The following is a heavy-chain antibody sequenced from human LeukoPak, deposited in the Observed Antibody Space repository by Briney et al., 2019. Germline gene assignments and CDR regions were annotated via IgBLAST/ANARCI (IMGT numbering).Heavy chain of an antibody. Sequence: ASVKVSCKASGGTFSSYAISWVRQAPGQGLEWMGGIIPIFGTANYAQKFQGRVTITADESTSTAYMELSSLRSEDTAVYYCARVPSLYCSGGSCYFRGWFDPWGQGTLVTVSS. D-gene: IGHD2-15*01. CDR2: IIPIFGTA. CDR1: GGTFSSYA. J-gene: IGHJ5*02. CDR3: ARVPSLYCSGGSCYFRGWFDP. V-gene: IGHV1-69*13.